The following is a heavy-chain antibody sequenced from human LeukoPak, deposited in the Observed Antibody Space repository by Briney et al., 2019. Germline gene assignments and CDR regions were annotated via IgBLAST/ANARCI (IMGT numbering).Heavy chain of an antibody. CDR2: IYYSGST. J-gene: IGHJ6*03. CDR1: GGSISSYY. V-gene: IGHV4-59*01. Sequence: SETLSLTCTVSGGSISSYYWSWIRQPPGKGLEWIGYIYYSGSTNYNPSLKRRVTISVDTSKNQFSLKLSSVTAADTAVYYCARGALGTVAGTWPYYYYMDVWGKGTTVTVSS. CDR3: ARGALGTVAGTWPYYYYMDV. D-gene: IGHD6-19*01.